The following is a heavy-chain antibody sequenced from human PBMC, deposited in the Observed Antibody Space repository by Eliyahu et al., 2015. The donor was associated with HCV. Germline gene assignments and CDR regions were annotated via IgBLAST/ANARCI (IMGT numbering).Heavy chain of an antibody. D-gene: IGHD1-26*01. CDR2: ITYNSDIK. CDR3: AKDYLVGAERMGVSFDC. V-gene: IGHV3-9*01. CDR1: GXTFXDFA. J-gene: IGHJ4*02. Sequence: EESGGGLIKPGRSLRLFCAXSGXTFXDFAMXWVRQVPGKGLEWVAGITYNSDIKAYADSVKGRFIISRDNAKNSLSLEMNSLRAEDTALYYCAKDYLVGAERMGVSFDCWVQGSLVIVSS.